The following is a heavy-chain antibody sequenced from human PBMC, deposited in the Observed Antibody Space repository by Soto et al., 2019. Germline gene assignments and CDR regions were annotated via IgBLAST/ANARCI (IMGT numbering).Heavy chain of an antibody. CDR3: ARGSSIAGLYYGMDV. CDR2: NYYSGIT. Sequence: QVQLQESGPGLVKPSQTLSLTCTVSGGSISSGGYYWTWIPNPPGKGLGGIGYNYYSGITYHNPSLKSRVTISLDTSKNQFSLKLSSVTAADTAVYYCARGSSIAGLYYGMDVWGQGTTVTVSS. CDR1: GGSISSGGYY. J-gene: IGHJ6*02. D-gene: IGHD6-6*01. V-gene: IGHV4-31*03.